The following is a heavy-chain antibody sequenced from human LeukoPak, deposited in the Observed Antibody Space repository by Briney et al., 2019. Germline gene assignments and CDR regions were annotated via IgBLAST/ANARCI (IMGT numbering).Heavy chain of an antibody. CDR1: GFTFSSYA. V-gene: IGHV3-23*01. Sequence: GGSLRLSCAASGFTFSSYAMSWVRQAPGKGLEWVSAIGSAGYTYYAESVRGRFTITRDTAKQSLYLQMNSLRVEDTAVYHCVRQPDSARYGFDYWGRGTQVTVSS. CDR3: VRQPDSARYGFDY. D-gene: IGHD1-14*01. CDR2: IGSAGYT. J-gene: IGHJ4*02.